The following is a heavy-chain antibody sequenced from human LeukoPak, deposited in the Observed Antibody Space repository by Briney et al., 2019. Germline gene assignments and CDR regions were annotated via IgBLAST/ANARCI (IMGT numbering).Heavy chain of an antibody. CDR2: FDYSGST. Sequence: SQTLSLTCTVSGGSIRGTSYYWGWIRQPPGKGLEWIGSFDYSGSTYYNASLNSRVTISIDTANKQFSLKLTSVIAADTAVYYCARHGSAGTAWGQGTQVTVSS. CDR3: ARHGSAGTA. D-gene: IGHD6-13*01. CDR1: GGSIRGTSYY. V-gene: IGHV4-39*01. J-gene: IGHJ5*02.